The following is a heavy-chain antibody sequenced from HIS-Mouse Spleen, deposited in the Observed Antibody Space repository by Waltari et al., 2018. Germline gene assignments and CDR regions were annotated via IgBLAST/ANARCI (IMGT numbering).Heavy chain of an antibody. CDR2: IYYSGST. Sequence: QLQLQESGPGLVKPSETLSLTSTVSGGSIRSSSYYWGWIRQPPGKGLEWIGSIYYSGSTYYNPSLKSRVTISVDASKNQFSLKLSSVTAADTAVYYCAREIPYSSSWYDWYFDLWGRGTLVTVSS. CDR1: GGSIRSSSYY. J-gene: IGHJ2*01. CDR3: AREIPYSSSWYDWYFDL. D-gene: IGHD6-13*01. V-gene: IGHV4-39*07.